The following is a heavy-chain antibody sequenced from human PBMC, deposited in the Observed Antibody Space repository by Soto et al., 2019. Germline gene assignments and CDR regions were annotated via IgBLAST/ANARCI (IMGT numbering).Heavy chain of an antibody. V-gene: IGHV3-48*03. D-gene: IGHD1-26*01. CDR2: ISSSGSTI. Sequence: EVQLVESGGGLVQPGVSLRLSCAASGFTFSSYEMNWVRQAPGKGLEWVSYISSSGSTIYYADSVKGRFTISRDNAKNSLYLQMNSLRAEDTAVYYCAREGAGELRGSLDYWGQGTLVTVSS. CDR1: GFTFSSYE. CDR3: AREGAGELRGSLDY. J-gene: IGHJ4*02.